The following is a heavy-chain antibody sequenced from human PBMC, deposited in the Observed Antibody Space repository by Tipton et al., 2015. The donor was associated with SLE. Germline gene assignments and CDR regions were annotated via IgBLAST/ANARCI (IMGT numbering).Heavy chain of an antibody. D-gene: IGHD3-22*01. J-gene: IGHJ4*02. V-gene: IGHV4-39*01. Sequence: TLSLTCTVSGGSISSSSYYWGWIRQPPGKGLEWIGSISHSGNIYYNPSLKSRVSMSIDTSRNEVFLRLSSVTAADTAVYYCARHDYDSNGYYQHYFDYWGQGTLVTVSS. CDR3: ARHDYDSNGYYQHYFDY. CDR2: ISHSGNI. CDR1: GGSISSSSYY.